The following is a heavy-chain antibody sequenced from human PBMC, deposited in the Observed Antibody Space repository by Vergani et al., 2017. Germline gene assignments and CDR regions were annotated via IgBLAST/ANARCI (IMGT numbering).Heavy chain of an antibody. CDR1: GYTFTSYG. D-gene: IGHD3-22*01. V-gene: IGHV1-2*02. J-gene: IGHJ4*02. Sequence: QVQLVQSGAEVKKPGASVKVSCKASGYTFTSYGISWVRQAPGQGLEWMGWINPNSGGTNYAQKFQGRVTMTRDTSLSTAYMELSRLRSDDTAVYYCARDGRPYYYDSSGYYYYFDYWGQGTLVTVSS. CDR3: ARDGRPYYYDSSGYYYYFDY. CDR2: INPNSGGT.